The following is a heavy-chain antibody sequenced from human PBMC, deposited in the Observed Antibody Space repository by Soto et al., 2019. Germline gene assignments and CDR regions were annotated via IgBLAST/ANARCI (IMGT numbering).Heavy chain of an antibody. CDR2: INWNGGST. V-gene: IGHV3-20*04. CDR1: GFTFDDYT. J-gene: IGHJ3*02. D-gene: IGHD2-15*01. Sequence: PGGSLILSCAASGFTFDDYTMHWVRQAPGKGLEWVSGINWNGGSTGYADSVKGRFTISRDNAKNSLYLQMNSLRAEDTALYYCARNSAGGNDSFDIWGQGTMVTVSS. CDR3: ARNSAGGNDSFDI.